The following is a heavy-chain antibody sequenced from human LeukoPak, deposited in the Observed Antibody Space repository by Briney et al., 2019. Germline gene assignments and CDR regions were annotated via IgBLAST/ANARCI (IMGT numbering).Heavy chain of an antibody. J-gene: IGHJ4*02. D-gene: IGHD1-26*01. CDR3: ARAGISGSNLLFDY. CDR2: GYHSGST. CDR1: GYSISSGYY. V-gene: IGHV4-38-2*02. Sequence: SETLSLTCTVSGYSISSGYYWGWIRQPPGQGLEWIGSGYHSGSTYYNPSLKSRVTISVDTSKNQFSLKLSSVTAADTAVYYCARAGISGSNLLFDYWGQGTLVTVSS.